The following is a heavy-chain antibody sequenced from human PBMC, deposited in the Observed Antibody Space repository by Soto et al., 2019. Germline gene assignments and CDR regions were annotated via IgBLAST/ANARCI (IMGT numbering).Heavy chain of an antibody. CDR3: AKDGDYYDSSGYYDHGPKPFYY. CDR2: MNPNSGNT. D-gene: IGHD3-22*01. CDR1: GYTFTSYG. J-gene: IGHJ4*02. Sequence: GASVKVCCKASGYTFTSYGINWVRQATGQGLEWMGWMNPNSGNTGYAQKFQGRVTMTRNTSISTAYMELSSLRSEDTAVYYCAKDGDYYDSSGYYDHGPKPFYYWGQGTLVTVSS. V-gene: IGHV1-8*01.